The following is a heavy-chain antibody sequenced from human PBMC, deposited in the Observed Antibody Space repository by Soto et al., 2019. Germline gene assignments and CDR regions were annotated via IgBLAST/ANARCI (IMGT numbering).Heavy chain of an antibody. J-gene: IGHJ1*01. Sequence: GGSLRLSCAASGFTFDDYAMHWVRQAPGKGLEWVSGISWNSGSIGYADSVKGRFTISRDNAKNSLYLQMNSLRAEDTALYYCAKDPTGSGKYFQHWGQGTLVTVSS. CDR1: GFTFDDYA. CDR3: AKDPTGSGKYFQH. CDR2: ISWNSGSI. D-gene: IGHD3-10*01. V-gene: IGHV3-9*01.